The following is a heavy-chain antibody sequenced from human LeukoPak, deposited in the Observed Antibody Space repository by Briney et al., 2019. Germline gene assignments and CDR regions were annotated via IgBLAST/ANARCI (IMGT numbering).Heavy chain of an antibody. D-gene: IGHD2-15*01. Sequence: GVSLRLSCATSGFTSSDYYMSWIRQAPGKGLEWVSYISVSGTTMYYADSVKGRFTISRDNAKNSLYLQMNSLRAEDTSVYYCAEDQKLQPFHYWGQGTLVTVSS. CDR3: AEDQKLQPFHY. CDR1: GFTSSDYY. CDR2: ISVSGTTM. J-gene: IGHJ4*02. V-gene: IGHV3-11*04.